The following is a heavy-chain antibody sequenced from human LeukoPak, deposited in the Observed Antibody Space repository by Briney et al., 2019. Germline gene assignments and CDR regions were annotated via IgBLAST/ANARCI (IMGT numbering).Heavy chain of an antibody. V-gene: IGHV3-53*04. Sequence: GGSLRLSCAASGFTVSSNYISWVRQAPGKGLEWVSVLYDSGSTYYADSVKGRFTISRHNSNNTMYLQMNSLRPEDTAVYYCARGAWFDPWGQGTLVTVSS. J-gene: IGHJ5*02. CDR2: LYDSGST. CDR3: ARGAWFDP. D-gene: IGHD4/OR15-4a*01. CDR1: GFTVSSNY.